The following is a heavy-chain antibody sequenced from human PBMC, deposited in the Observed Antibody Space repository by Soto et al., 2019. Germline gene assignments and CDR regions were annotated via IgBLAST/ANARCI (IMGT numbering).Heavy chain of an antibody. J-gene: IGHJ4*02. CDR3: ARQIYDSDTGPNFQYYFDS. CDR1: GYSFTSYW. CDR2: IDPSDSQT. V-gene: IGHV5-10-1*01. Sequence: GESLKISCKGSGYSFTSYWISWVRQMPGKGLEWMGRIDPSDSQTYYSPSFRGRVTISAAKSITTVFLQWSSLRASDTAMYYCARQIYDSDTGPNFQYYFDSWGQGTLVTVSS. D-gene: IGHD3-22*01.